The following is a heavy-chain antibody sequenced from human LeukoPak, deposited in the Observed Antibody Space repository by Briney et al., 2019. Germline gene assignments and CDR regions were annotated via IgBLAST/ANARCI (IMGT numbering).Heavy chain of an antibody. D-gene: IGHD2-15*01. J-gene: IGHJ5*02. CDR1: GGSISSGSCY. CDR3: ARDCSGGSCYSGVGVDP. V-gene: IGHV4-61*02. Sequence: PSETLSLTCTVSGGSISSGSCYWSWIRQPAGKGLEWIGRIYTSGSTNYNPSLKSRVTISVDTSKNQFSLKLSSVTAADTAVYYCARDCSGGSCYSGVGVDPWGQGTLVTVSS. CDR2: IYTSGST.